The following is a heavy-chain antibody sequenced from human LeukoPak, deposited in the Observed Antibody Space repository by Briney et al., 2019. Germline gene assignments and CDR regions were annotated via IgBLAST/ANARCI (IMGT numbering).Heavy chain of an antibody. CDR1: GYTFTGYY. J-gene: IGHJ5*02. D-gene: IGHD3-3*01. CDR2: INPNSGGT. Sequence: GASVKVSCKASGYTFTGYYMHWVRQAPGQGLEWLGWINPNSGGTNYAQKFQGRVTMTRDTSISTAYMELSRLRSDDTAVYYCARVDGELRFLEWLSSWGQGTLVTVSS. CDR3: ARVDGELRFLEWLSS. V-gene: IGHV1-2*02.